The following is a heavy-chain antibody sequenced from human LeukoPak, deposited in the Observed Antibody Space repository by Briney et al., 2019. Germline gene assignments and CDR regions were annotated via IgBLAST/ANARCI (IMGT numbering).Heavy chain of an antibody. Sequence: GGSLRLSCAASGFTFSNAWMSWVRQAPGKGLEWVGRIKSKTDGGTTDYAAPVKGRFTISRDYSKNTLNLQMNSLKTEDTAVYYCTTTVVIAPSDAFDIWGQGTMVTVSS. J-gene: IGHJ3*02. V-gene: IGHV3-15*01. D-gene: IGHD2-21*01. CDR3: TTTVVIAPSDAFDI. CDR2: IKSKTDGGTT. CDR1: GFTFSNAW.